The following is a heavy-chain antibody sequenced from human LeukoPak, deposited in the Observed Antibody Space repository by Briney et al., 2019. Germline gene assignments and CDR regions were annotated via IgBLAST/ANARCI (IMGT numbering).Heavy chain of an antibody. Sequence: PSETLSLTSAVSGGSIISSSYNWGWIRQPPGKGLEWIGTIYHSGTTYYNPSLKSRVTISVDTSKNQFFLKLSSVTAADTAVYYCARLPTGYPNWFDPWGQGSLVTVSS. CDR1: GGSIISSSYN. CDR3: ARLPTGYPNWFDP. CDR2: IYHSGTT. D-gene: IGHD3-9*01. V-gene: IGHV4-39*01. J-gene: IGHJ5*02.